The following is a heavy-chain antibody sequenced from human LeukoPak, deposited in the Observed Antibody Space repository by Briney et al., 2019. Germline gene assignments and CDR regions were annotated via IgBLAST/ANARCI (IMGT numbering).Heavy chain of an antibody. J-gene: IGHJ3*02. D-gene: IGHD6-19*01. Sequence: SETLSLTCTVSGGSFSSSSYYWGWIRQPPGKGLEWIGSIYYSGSTYYNPSLKSRVTISVDTSKNQFSLKLSSVTAADTAVYYCARGWQWLDSYAFDIWGQGTMVTVSS. CDR1: GGSFSSSSYY. CDR2: IYYSGST. V-gene: IGHV4-39*01. CDR3: ARGWQWLDSYAFDI.